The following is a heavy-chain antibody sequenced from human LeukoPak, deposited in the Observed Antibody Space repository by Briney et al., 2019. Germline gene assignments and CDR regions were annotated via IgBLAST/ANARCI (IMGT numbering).Heavy chain of an antibody. D-gene: IGHD3-10*01. CDR3: AAWAYVSGNGMDV. Sequence: ASVKVSCTAFGYTFTGYYMHWVRQAPGQGLEWMGRINPNSGGTNYAQKFQGRVTMTRDTSISTVYMELSRLRSDDTAVYYCAAWAYVSGNGMDVWGQGTTVTVSS. V-gene: IGHV1-2*06. J-gene: IGHJ6*02. CDR1: GYTFTGYY. CDR2: INPNSGGT.